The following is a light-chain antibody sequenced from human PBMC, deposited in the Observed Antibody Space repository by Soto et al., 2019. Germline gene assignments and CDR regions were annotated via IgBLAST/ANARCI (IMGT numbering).Light chain of an antibody. CDR3: AAWDDSLNGWV. Sequence: QLVLTQPPSASGTPGQRVTISCSGSSSNIGSNTVNWYQQLRGTAPKLLIYSNNQRPSGVPDRFSGSKSGTSASLAISGLQSEDEADYYCAAWDDSLNGWVFGGGTQLTVL. V-gene: IGLV1-44*01. J-gene: IGLJ3*02. CDR1: SSNIGSNT. CDR2: SNN.